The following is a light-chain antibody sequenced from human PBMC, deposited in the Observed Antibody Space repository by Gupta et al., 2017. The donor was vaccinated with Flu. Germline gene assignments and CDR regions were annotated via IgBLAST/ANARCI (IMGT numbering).Light chain of an antibody. CDR3: QQSYSTPRT. CDR2: AAS. Sequence: GDIVTITCRASQSIINYLHSYQQKPGKAPKLLIYAASSLQSGVPSRFSGSGSGTDFTLTISSLQPEDFATYYCQQSYSTPRTFGPGTKVDIK. J-gene: IGKJ3*01. CDR1: QSIINY. V-gene: IGKV1-39*01.